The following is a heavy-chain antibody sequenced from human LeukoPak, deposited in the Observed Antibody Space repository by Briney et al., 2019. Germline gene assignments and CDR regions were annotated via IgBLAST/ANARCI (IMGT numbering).Heavy chain of an antibody. CDR1: GGTFSSYA. Sequence: GASVKVSCKASGGTFSSYAISWVRQAPGQGFEWMGLINPTGDSTGYAQKFQGRVTMTRDMSTSTDYLELSSLRSEDTAIYYCARDNSVDDNAWWFDPWGQGTLVTVSS. CDR3: ARDNSVDDNAWWFDP. CDR2: INPTGDST. J-gene: IGHJ5*02. D-gene: IGHD3-22*01. V-gene: IGHV1-46*01.